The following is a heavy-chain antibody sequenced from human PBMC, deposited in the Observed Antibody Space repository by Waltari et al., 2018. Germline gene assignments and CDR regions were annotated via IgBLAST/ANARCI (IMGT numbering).Heavy chain of an antibody. CDR2: IYTSGST. D-gene: IGHD3-9*01. V-gene: IGHV4-4*07. Sequence: QVQLQESGPGLVKPSETLSLTCTVSGGSISRYYWRWIRQPAGKGLEWSGRIYTSGSTNYNPALKSRVTISVDKSKNQFSLKLSSVTAADTAVYYCARTDILTGYAVDYWGQGTLVTVSS. CDR3: ARTDILTGYAVDY. CDR1: GGSISRYY. J-gene: IGHJ4*02.